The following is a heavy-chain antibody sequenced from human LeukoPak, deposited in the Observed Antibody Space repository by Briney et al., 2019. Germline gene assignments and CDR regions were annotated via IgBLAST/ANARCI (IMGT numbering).Heavy chain of an antibody. D-gene: IGHD4-11*01. CDR3: TTVKHSNYYSFYYYMDV. J-gene: IGHJ6*03. Sequence: GGSLRLSCAASGFTFSNAWMSWVRQAPGKGLEWVGRIKSNSDGGTTDYAAPVKGRFTISRDDSKNTLYLQINSLKTEDTAVYYCTTVKHSNYYSFYYYMDVWGKGTTVTVSS. V-gene: IGHV3-15*01. CDR1: GFTFSNAW. CDR2: IKSNSDGGTT.